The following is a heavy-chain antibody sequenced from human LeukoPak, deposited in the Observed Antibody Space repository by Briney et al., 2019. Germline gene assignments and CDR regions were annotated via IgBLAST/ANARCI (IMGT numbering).Heavy chain of an antibody. V-gene: IGHV1-69*13. CDR2: IIPIFGTA. CDR3: ARVRSGYSSGWYIADAFDI. Sequence: SVKVSCKASGGTFSSYAISWVRQAPGQGLEWMGGIIPIFGTANYAQKFQGRVTITADESTSTACMELSSLRSEDTAVYYCARVRSGYSSGWYIADAFDIWGQGTMVTVSS. J-gene: IGHJ3*02. CDR1: GGTFSSYA. D-gene: IGHD6-19*01.